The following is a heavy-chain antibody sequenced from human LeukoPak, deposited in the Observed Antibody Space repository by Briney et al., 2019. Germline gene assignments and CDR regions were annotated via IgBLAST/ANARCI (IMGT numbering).Heavy chain of an antibody. V-gene: IGHV3-33*01. D-gene: IGHD2-8*01. Sequence: PGGSLRLSCAASEFSFSTHGMHWVRQAPGKGLEWVALIWYDGSNEDYADSVKGRFTISRDNSKNTLYLQMNSLRAEDTAVYHCARGAYNGGWHLDYWGQGSLVTVSS. CDR2: IWYDGSNE. CDR3: ARGAYNGGWHLDY. CDR1: EFSFSTHG. J-gene: IGHJ4*02.